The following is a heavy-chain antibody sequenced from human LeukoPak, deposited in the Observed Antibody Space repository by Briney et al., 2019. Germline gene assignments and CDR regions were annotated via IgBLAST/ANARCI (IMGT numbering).Heavy chain of an antibody. V-gene: IGHV4-34*01. CDR1: GGSFSGYY. J-gene: IGHJ4*02. D-gene: IGHD6-6*01. CDR3: ARAYSSSPGGIRY. Sequence: PSETLSLTCAVYGGSFSGYYWSWIRQPPGKGLEWIGEINHSGSTNYNPSLKSRVTISVDTSKNQFSLKLSSVTAADTAVYYCARAYSSSPGGIRYWGQGTLVTVSS. CDR2: INHSGST.